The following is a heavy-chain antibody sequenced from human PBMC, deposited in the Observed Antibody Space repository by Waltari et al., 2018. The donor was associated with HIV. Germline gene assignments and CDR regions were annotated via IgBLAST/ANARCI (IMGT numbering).Heavy chain of an antibody. CDR1: GFNFSFFG. CDR2: MRYDETDE. V-gene: IGHV3-30*02. D-gene: IGHD3-9*01. Sequence: VRLVESGGGVIQPGGSLTLSCKMYGFNFSFFGFHWVRQAPGEGLEWVSVMRYDETDEINRESVKARFSVSRGNSSDTLVLQMNSLRLDDTATYFCAKDFKPRGLDPSYIDAWGQGTLVTVSS. CDR3: AKDFKPRGLDPSYIDA. J-gene: IGHJ1*01.